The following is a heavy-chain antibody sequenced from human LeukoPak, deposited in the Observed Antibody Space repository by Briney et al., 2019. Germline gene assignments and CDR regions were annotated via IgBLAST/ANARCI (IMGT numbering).Heavy chain of an antibody. V-gene: IGHV3-15*01. D-gene: IGHD6-25*01. CDR1: EFTFSTSY. Sequence: GESLRLSCVASEFTFSTSYMRWVRQAPGQGLEWVGHVKIEADGGTTHYAAPVRGSFTISRDASKNILYLQLDSLKPEDTGLYYCTAGHYSSVWGQGTLVTVSS. J-gene: IGHJ4*02. CDR3: TAGHYSSV. CDR2: VKIEADGGTT.